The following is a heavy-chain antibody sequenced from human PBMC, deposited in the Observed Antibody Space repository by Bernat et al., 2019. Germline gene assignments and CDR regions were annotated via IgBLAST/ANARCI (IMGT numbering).Heavy chain of an antibody. CDR3: ARDTSNAFDY. J-gene: IGHJ4*02. Sequence: QVQLVESGGGVVQPGRSLRLSCAASGFTFSSYAMHWVRQAPGKGLEWVAVISYDGSNKYYADSGKGRFTISRDNSKTTLYLQMNSLRAEDTAVYYCARDTSNAFDYWGQGTLVTASS. CDR1: GFTFSSYA. D-gene: IGHD1-1*01. V-gene: IGHV3-30*01. CDR2: ISYDGSNK.